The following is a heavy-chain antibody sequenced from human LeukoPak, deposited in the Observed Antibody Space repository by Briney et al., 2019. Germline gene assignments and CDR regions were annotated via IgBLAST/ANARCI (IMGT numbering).Heavy chain of an antibody. V-gene: IGHV4-38-2*02. J-gene: IGHJ4*02. D-gene: IGHD4-17*01. CDR1: GYSISSGYY. CDR2: IYHSGST. Sequence: SETLSLTCTVSGYSISSGYYWGWIRQPPGKGLEWIGSIYHSGSTYYNPSLKSRVTISVDTSKNQFSLKLSSVTAADTAVYYCAREGGDYGYYFDYWGQGTLVTVSS. CDR3: AREGGDYGYYFDY.